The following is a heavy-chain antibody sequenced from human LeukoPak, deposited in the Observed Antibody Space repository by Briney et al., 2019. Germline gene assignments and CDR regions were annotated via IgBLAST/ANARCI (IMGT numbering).Heavy chain of an antibody. CDR3: TRDRGAYNLYDY. V-gene: IGHV3-49*03. D-gene: IGHD1-1*01. CDR1: GFNFGDYA. CDR2: IRSKAYGETA. J-gene: IGHJ4*02. Sequence: GGSLILSCTASGFNFGDYAMSWIRQAPGKGLEWVGFIRSKAYGETADYAASVKGRFTISRDDSKAIAYLQMNSLKTEDTAVYHCTRDRGAYNLYDYWGQGTLVTVSS.